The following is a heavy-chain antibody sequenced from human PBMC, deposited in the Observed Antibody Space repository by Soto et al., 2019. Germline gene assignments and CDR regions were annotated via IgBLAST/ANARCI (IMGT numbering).Heavy chain of an antibody. D-gene: IGHD2-15*01. Sequence: GGSLRLSCAASGFTFSSYSMHWVRQAPGKGLEWVAVISNDGSSKYYLASVEGRFTISRDNPENTLYLQMNSLRLDDTAVYYCVSELVVAAATDYWGQGALVTVSS. CDR1: GFTFSSYS. CDR3: VSELVVAAATDY. CDR2: ISNDGSSK. V-gene: IGHV3-30-3*01. J-gene: IGHJ4*02.